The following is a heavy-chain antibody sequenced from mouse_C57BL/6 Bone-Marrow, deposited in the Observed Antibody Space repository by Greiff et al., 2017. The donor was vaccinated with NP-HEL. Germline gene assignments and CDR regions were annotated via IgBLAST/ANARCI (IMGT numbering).Heavy chain of an antibody. D-gene: IGHD4-1*01. CDR1: GYTFTDYE. V-gene: IGHV1-15*01. J-gene: IGHJ2*01. Sequence: VQLVESGAELVRPGASVTLSCKASGYTFTDYEMHWVKQTPVHGLEWIGAIDPETGGTAYNQKFKGKAILTADKSSSTAYMELRSLTSEDSAVYYCTRWKLGKYYFDYWGQGTTLTVSS. CDR2: IDPETGGT. CDR3: TRWKLGKYYFDY.